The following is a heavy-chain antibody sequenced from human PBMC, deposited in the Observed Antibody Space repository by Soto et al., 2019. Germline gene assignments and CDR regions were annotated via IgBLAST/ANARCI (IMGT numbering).Heavy chain of an antibody. CDR1: GFSLGTAGVG. V-gene: IGHV2-5*01. CDR2: IFWNDDK. D-gene: IGHD2-8*01. Sequence: QITLKESGPPLVKPTQTVTLTCTFSGFSLGTAGVGVGWIRQPPGKAPEWLAIIFWNDDKRYSPSLKSRLTITKDTSKNQVVLTMTTMDPVDTATYYCARSTTRVGVHNWLDPWGQGTLVTVSS. J-gene: IGHJ5*02. CDR3: ARSTTRVGVHNWLDP.